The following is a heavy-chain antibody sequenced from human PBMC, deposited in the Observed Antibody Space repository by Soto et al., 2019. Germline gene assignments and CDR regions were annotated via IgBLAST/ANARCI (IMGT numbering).Heavy chain of an antibody. V-gene: IGHV3-33*01. CDR3: ARGLSPIAAAGLGY. CDR1: GFTFSSYG. D-gene: IGHD6-13*01. J-gene: IGHJ4*02. CDR2: IWYDGSNK. Sequence: GGSLRLSCAASGFTFSSYGMHWVRQAPGKGLEWVAVIWYDGSNKYYADSVKGRFTISRDNSKNTLYLQMNSLRAEDTAVYYCARGLSPIAAAGLGYWGQGTLVTVSS.